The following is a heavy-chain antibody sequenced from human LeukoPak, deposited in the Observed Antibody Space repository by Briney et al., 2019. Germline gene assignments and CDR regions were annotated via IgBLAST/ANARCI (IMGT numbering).Heavy chain of an antibody. D-gene: IGHD5-18*01. CDR2: IRYDGSNK. CDR1: GFTFSSYG. V-gene: IGHV3-30*02. Sequence: GGSLRLSCAASGFTFSSYGMHWVRQAPGKGLEWVAFIRYDGSNKYYADSVKGRFTISRDNSKNTLYLQMNSLRAEDTAVYYCAKPGFGSYGCIDYSGQGTPVTVSS. J-gene: IGHJ4*02. CDR3: AKPGFGSYGCIDY.